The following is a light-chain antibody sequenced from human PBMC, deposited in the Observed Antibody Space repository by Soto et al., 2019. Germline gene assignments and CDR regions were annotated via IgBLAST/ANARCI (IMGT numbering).Light chain of an antibody. V-gene: IGLV2-14*01. CDR2: DVT. CDR3: SSYTSSSTPLV. Sequence: QSVLTQPASVSGSPGQSITISCTGTSSDVGGYNYVSWYQQHPGKAPKLMIYDVTNRPSGVCNRFSGSKSGNTASLTISGLQAEDEADYYCSSYTSSSTPLVFGGGTKLTVL. J-gene: IGLJ3*02. CDR1: SSDVGGYNY.